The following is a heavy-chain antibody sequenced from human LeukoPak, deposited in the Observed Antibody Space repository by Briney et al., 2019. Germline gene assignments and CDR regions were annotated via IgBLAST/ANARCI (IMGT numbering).Heavy chain of an antibody. D-gene: IGHD3-10*01. Sequence: GGSLRLSCAASGFTFSSYAMSWVRQGPGKGLEWVSAISGSGASTFYADSVKGRFTISRDNSKNTLYLQMNSLRAEDTAIYYCAKSFPYYYGSGSYYINPFDSWGQGTLVTVSS. V-gene: IGHV3-23*01. J-gene: IGHJ4*02. CDR3: AKSFPYYYGSGSYYINPFDS. CDR1: GFTFSSYA. CDR2: ISGSGAST.